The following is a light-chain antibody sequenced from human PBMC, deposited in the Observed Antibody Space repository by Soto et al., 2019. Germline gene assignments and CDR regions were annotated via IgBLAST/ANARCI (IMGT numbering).Light chain of an antibody. J-gene: IGLJ3*02. CDR1: NIGSKS. V-gene: IGLV3-21*04. CDR2: YDV. CDR3: QVWDSTNDHVV. Sequence: SSELTQPPSVSVAPGKTARFTCGGNNIGSKSVHWYQQKPGQAPVMVINYDVDRPSGIPERFSGSNSGNTATLTISRVEAGDEADYYCQVWDSTNDHVVFGGGTKVTVL.